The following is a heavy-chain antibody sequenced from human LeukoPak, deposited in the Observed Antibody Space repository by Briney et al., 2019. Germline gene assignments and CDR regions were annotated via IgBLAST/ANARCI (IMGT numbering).Heavy chain of an antibody. CDR1: GGSISSYY. J-gene: IGHJ3*02. CDR3: AGRLWRRDGYNLSAFDI. CDR2: IYYSGST. D-gene: IGHD5-24*01. Sequence: PSETLSLTCTVSGGSISSYYWNWIREPPGKGLEWFGYIYYSGSTNYNPSLKSRVSISVDTSKNQFSLKLSSVTAADTAVYYCAGRLWRRDGYNLSAFDIWGQGTMVTVSS. V-gene: IGHV4-59*01.